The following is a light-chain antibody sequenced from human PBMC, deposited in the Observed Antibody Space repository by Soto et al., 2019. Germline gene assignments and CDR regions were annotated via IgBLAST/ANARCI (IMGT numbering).Light chain of an antibody. CDR1: GSDISAYNY. J-gene: IGLJ1*01. V-gene: IGLV2-14*01. Sequence: QSVLTQPASVSGSPGQSITISCTGTGSDISAYNYVSWYQQHPGKAPKLMIYEVGDRPSGLSNRFSGSKSGNTASLTISRLQPEDEADYYCSSYTSNNFYVFGIGTKLTVL. CDR2: EVG. CDR3: SSYTSNNFYV.